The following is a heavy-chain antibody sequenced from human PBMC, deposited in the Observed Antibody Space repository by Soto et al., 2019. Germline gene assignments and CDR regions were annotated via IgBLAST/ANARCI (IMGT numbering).Heavy chain of an antibody. D-gene: IGHD2-2*01. V-gene: IGHV3-48*01. Sequence: EVQLVESGGGLVQPGGSLRLSCAASGFTFSSYSMNWVRRAPGKGLEWVSYISSSRSPIYYADSVKGRFTISRDNAKNSLYLEMNSLRVEDTAVYYCDGAITSRTWDFDLWGRGTLVTVSS. CDR2: ISSSRSPI. J-gene: IGHJ2*01. CDR1: GFTFSSYS. CDR3: DGAITSRTWDFDL.